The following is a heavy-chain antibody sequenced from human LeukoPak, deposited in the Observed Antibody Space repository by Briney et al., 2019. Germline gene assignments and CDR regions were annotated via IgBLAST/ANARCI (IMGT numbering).Heavy chain of an antibody. V-gene: IGHV3-23*01. Sequence: GGSLRLSCAASGFTFSTYPMNWVRQAPGKGLEWISHIRDSGTTDYADSVKGRFTISRDNSKNTLYLQMNSLRAEDTAIYYCAKGGDFYGNFDYWGQGTLVTVSS. J-gene: IGHJ4*02. D-gene: IGHD2/OR15-2a*01. CDR2: IRDSGTT. CDR1: GFTFSTYP. CDR3: AKGGDFYGNFDY.